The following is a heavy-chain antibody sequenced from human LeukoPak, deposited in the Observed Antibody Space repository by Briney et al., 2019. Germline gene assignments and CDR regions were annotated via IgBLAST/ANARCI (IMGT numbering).Heavy chain of an antibody. Sequence: GVPLTLSCAACGHTFSSYAMSWPRQAPGKGLECVSAICGSGCSTYYADSERARHNISRDNSKNTLYLQMNSLRAEDTAVYYCAKGITIFGVAYFDYWGQGTLVTVSS. CDR3: AKGITIFGVAYFDY. CDR1: GHTFSSYA. D-gene: IGHD3-3*01. V-gene: IGHV3-23*01. J-gene: IGHJ4*02. CDR2: ICGSGCST.